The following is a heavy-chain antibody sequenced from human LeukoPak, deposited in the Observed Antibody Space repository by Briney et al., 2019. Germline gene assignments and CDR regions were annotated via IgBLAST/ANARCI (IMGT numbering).Heavy chain of an antibody. CDR1: GFTFSSYA. J-gene: IGHJ6*02. V-gene: IGHV3-7*01. CDR3: AREDDFWSGYAYYYYGMDV. D-gene: IGHD3-3*01. CDR2: IKQDGSEK. Sequence: GGSLRLSCAASGFTFSSYAMSWVRQAPGKGLEWVANIKQDGSEKYYVDSVKGRFTISRDNAKNSLYLQMNSLRAEDTAVYYCAREDDFWSGYAYYYYGMDVWGQGTTVTVSS.